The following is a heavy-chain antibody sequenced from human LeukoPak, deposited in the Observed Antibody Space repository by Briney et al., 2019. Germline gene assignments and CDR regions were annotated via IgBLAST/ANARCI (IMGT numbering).Heavy chain of an antibody. CDR2: ITISGHTK. CDR3: ARGDPHADL. Sequence: GGSLRLSCAASGLTFSSYSMNWVRQAPGKGLEWIADITISGHTKNYADSVKGRFTISRDNAGTSLYLQMNSLRVEDTGVYYCARGDPHADLWGQGTLVTVSS. J-gene: IGHJ5*02. CDR1: GLTFSSYS. V-gene: IGHV3-48*04.